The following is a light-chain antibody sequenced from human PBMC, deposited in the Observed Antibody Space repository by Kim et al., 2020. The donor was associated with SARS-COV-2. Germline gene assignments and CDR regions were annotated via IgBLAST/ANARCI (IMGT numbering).Light chain of an antibody. CDR1: QSINNNY. CDR2: AAS. J-gene: IGKJ2*01. CDR3: QQYGNSPPYT. V-gene: IGKV3-20*01. Sequence: EVVLTQSPGTLSLSPGERATLSCRASQSINNNYLAWYQKKPGQAPRLVIYAASGRASGIPDRFSGSGSGTDFTLTISRLEPEDFAMYFCQQYGNSPPYTFGQGTKLEI.